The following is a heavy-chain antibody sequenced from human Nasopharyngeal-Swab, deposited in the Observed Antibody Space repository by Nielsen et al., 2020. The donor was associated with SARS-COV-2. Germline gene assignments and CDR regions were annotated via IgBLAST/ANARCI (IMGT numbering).Heavy chain of an antibody. CDR2: TNPDGNEN. CDR1: GVTFSTLW. Sequence: GESLKISCTASGVTFSTLWLSWVRQAPGKGLEWVAGTNPDGNENYYVDSMGGRFTTSRDNAKNSLYLQMNSLRAEDTAVYYCARGGYSGYVSAFDIWGQGTMVTVSS. D-gene: IGHD5-12*01. V-gene: IGHV3-7*02. CDR3: ARGGYSGYVSAFDI. J-gene: IGHJ3*02.